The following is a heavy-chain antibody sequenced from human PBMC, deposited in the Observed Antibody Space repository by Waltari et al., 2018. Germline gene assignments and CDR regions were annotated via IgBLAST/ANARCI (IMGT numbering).Heavy chain of an antibody. CDR3: AREGVGILWWSFDY. CDR2: INAGNGNT. CDR1: GYTFTTYA. D-gene: IGHD2-21*01. V-gene: IGHV1-3*01. J-gene: IGHJ4*02. Sequence: QVQLVQYGAEVKQPGASVTGSCKASGYTFTTYALHAVRQAPGQRLEWMGWINAGNGNTKYSQKFQGRVTITRDTSASTAYMELSSLRSEDTAVYYCAREGVGILWWSFDYWGQGTLVTVSS.